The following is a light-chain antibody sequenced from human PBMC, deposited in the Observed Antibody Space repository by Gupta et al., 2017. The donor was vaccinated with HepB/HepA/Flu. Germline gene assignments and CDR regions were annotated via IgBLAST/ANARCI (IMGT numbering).Light chain of an antibody. Sequence: QSAPTQPPSASGHPGQSVTISCTGTSSDIGAYNLVSWYQQHPGKAPKLIIYDVFQRPSGVPDRFSGSKSGNTASLTVSGLQAEDEADYYCFSYAGNDNWVFGGGTKVTVL. V-gene: IGLV2-8*01. CDR1: SSDIGAYNL. J-gene: IGLJ1*01. CDR3: FSYAGNDNWV. CDR2: DVF.